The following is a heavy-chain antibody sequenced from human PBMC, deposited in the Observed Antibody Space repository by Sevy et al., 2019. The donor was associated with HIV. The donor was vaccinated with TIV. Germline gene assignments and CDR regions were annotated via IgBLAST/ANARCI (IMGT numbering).Heavy chain of an antibody. Sequence: GESLKISCAASGFTFSSYAMSWVRQAPGKGLEWVSAISGISNYIYYADSMKGRFTVSRDNARNSLYLQMNSLRAEDTAVYYCARNNCSITNCYMGDVFDIWGQGTMVTVSS. J-gene: IGHJ3*02. CDR2: ISGISNYI. CDR1: GFTFSSYA. D-gene: IGHD2-2*02. V-gene: IGHV3-21*01. CDR3: ARNNCSITNCYMGDVFDI.